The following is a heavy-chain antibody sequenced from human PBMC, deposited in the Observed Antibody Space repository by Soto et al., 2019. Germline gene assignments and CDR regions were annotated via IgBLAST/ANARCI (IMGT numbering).Heavy chain of an antibody. V-gene: IGHV4-59*01. D-gene: IGHD1-7*01. J-gene: IGHJ6*02. CDR2: IYYSGST. Sequence: PSETLSLTCTVSGGSISSYYWSWIRQPPGKGLEWIGYIYYSGSTNYNPSLKSRVTISVDTSKNQFSLKLSSVTAADTAVYYCARATGTMFHGYYYYGMDVWGQGTTVTVSS. CDR1: GGSISSYY. CDR3: ARATGTMFHGYYYYGMDV.